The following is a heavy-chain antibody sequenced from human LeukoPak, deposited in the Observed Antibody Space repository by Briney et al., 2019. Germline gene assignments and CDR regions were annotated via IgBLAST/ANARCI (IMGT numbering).Heavy chain of an antibody. Sequence: PGGSLRLSCAASGFTFDGYAMHWVRQGPGKGLEWVSLITGDGSSTYYADSVKGRFTISRDNSKNSLYLQMNSLRTEDTALYYCAKSYGDFARALDYWGQGTLVTVSS. CDR2: ITGDGSST. CDR1: GFTFDGYA. V-gene: IGHV3-43*02. CDR3: AKSYGDFARALDY. D-gene: IGHD4-17*01. J-gene: IGHJ4*02.